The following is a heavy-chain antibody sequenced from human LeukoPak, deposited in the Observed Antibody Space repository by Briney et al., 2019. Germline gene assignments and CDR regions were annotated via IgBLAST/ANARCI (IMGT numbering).Heavy chain of an antibody. CDR3: ARDRRSSYCSSTSCYGAFDY. CDR1: GFTVSSNY. CDR2: IYSGGST. J-gene: IGHJ4*02. Sequence: GGSLRLSCAASGFTVSSNYMSWVRQAPGKGLEWVSVIYSGGSTYYADSVKGRFTISRDNSKNTLYLQMNSLRAEDTAVYYCARDRRSSYCSSTSCYGAFDYWGQGTLVTVSS. D-gene: IGHD2-2*01. V-gene: IGHV3-66*01.